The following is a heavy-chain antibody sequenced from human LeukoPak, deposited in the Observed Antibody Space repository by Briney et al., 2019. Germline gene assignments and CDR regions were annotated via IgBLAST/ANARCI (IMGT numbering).Heavy chain of an antibody. D-gene: IGHD3-9*01. J-gene: IGHJ4*02. V-gene: IGHV3-23*01. CDR2: ISGSGGST. Sequence: RAGGSLRLSCAASGFTFSSYAMSWVRQAPGKGLEWVSAISGSGGSTYYADSVKGRFTISRDNSKNTLYLQMNSLRAEDTAVYYCAKFLTGYFDWLLINWGQGTLVTVSS. CDR3: AKFLTGYFDWLLIN. CDR1: GFTFSSYA.